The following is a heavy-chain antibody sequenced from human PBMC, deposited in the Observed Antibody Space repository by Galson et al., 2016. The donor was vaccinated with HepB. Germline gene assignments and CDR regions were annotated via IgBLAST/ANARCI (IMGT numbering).Heavy chain of an antibody. D-gene: IGHD3-9*01. J-gene: IGHJ4*02. CDR1: GFIFSSYG. CDR3: ARTGVLSRYEILTGQSGDFDY. CDR2: ISYDGSDK. Sequence: SLRLSCAASGFIFSSYGMHWVRQAPGKGLEWVAVISYDGSDKYYADSVKGRFTISRDNSKSTLYLQMNSVRAEDTAVYYCARTGVLSRYEILTGQSGDFDYWGQGTLVTVSS. V-gene: IGHV3-30*03.